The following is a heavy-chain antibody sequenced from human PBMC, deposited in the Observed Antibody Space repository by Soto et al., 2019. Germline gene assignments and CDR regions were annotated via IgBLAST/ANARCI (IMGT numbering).Heavy chain of an antibody. J-gene: IGHJ3*02. Sequence: EVQLLESGGGLVQPGGSLRLSCAASGFTFSSYAMSWVRQAPGKGLEWVSAISGSGGSTYYADSVKGRFTISRDKSKNTLYLQMNSLRAEDTAVYYCAKDAYDYIWGSYRYSAFDIWGQGTMVTVSS. CDR1: GFTFSSYA. V-gene: IGHV3-23*01. CDR2: ISGSGGST. D-gene: IGHD3-16*02. CDR3: AKDAYDYIWGSYRYSAFDI.